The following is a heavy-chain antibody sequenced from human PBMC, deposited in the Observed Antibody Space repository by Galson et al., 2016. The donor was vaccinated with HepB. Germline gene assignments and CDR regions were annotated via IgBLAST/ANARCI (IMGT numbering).Heavy chain of an antibody. Sequence: SLRLSCAASGFTFDTHAMNWVRQAPGKGLEWASAISGSGLKTDYADSVKGRFTIFRDNSKNTVSLQMSNLRVGDTAVYYCAKFQMAVTGNVGYFDYWGQGALVTVSS. D-gene: IGHD6-19*01. CDR1: GFTFDTHA. CDR2: ISGSGLKT. CDR3: AKFQMAVTGNVGYFDY. V-gene: IGHV3-23*01. J-gene: IGHJ4*02.